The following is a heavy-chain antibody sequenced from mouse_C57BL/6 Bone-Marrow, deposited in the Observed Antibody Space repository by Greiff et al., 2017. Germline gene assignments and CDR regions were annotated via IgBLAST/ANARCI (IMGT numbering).Heavy chain of an antibody. V-gene: IGHV1-81*01. Sequence: VKLMESGAELARPGASVKLSCKASGYTFTSYGISWVKQRTGQGLEWIGEIYPRSGNTYYNEKFKGKATLTADKSSSTAYMELRSLTSEDSAVXFCARSDGYYGFAYWGQGTLVTVSA. CDR1: GYTFTSYG. CDR2: IYPRSGNT. CDR3: ARSDGYYGFAY. D-gene: IGHD2-3*01. J-gene: IGHJ3*01.